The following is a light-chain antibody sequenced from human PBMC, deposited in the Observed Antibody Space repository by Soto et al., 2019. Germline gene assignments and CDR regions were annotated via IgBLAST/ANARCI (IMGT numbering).Light chain of an antibody. CDR2: AAS. CDR3: RQGYHYPWT. V-gene: IGKV1-6*01. Sequence: AIQMTQSPSSLSASVGDRVTITCRASQGIRNNLGWYQQKPGKAPKILIYAASSLQSGVPSRFSGCGSGTDFTLTISSLQPDDFATYYCRQGYHYPWTFGQGTKLEIK. CDR1: QGIRNN. J-gene: IGKJ1*01.